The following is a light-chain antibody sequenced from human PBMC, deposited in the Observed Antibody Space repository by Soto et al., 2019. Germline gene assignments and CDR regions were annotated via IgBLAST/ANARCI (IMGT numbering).Light chain of an antibody. CDR3: CSYAGSSWV. CDR1: SSDVGGYSY. V-gene: IGLV2-11*01. CDR2: DVT. Sequence: QSVLTQPRSVSGSPGQSVTISCTGTSSDVGGYSYVSWYQHHPGKAPKLIIYDVTKRPSGVPDRFSGSKSGNTASLTISGLQAEFEADYYCCSYAGSSWVFGGGTKVTVL. J-gene: IGLJ3*02.